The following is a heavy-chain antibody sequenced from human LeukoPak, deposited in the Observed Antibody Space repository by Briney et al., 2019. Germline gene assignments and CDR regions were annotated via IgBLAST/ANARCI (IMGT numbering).Heavy chain of an antibody. CDR2: IYYSGST. D-gene: IGHD3-9*01. CDR3: PRYDILTGRLDY. Sequence: SETLSLTCTVSGYCIISGSYWAWIRQPPGKDLEWIGYIYYSGSTYYNPSLKSRVTISVDTSKNQFSLKLSSVTAADTAVYYCPRYDILTGRLDYWGQGTLVTVSS. CDR1: GYCIISGSY. J-gene: IGHJ4*02. V-gene: IGHV4-30-4*08.